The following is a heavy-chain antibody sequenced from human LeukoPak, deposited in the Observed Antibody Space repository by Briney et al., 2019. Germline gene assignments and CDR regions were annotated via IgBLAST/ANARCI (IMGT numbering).Heavy chain of an antibody. Sequence: GASVKVSCKASGYTFTSYGYGITWVRQAPGQGLEWMGWISAYNSNTNYAQKLQGRVTMTTDTSTSTAYMELRSLRSEDTAVYYCASLVRGVIDYWGQGTLVTVSS. J-gene: IGHJ4*02. V-gene: IGHV1-18*01. D-gene: IGHD3-10*01. CDR2: ISAYNSNT. CDR1: GYTFTSYGYG. CDR3: ASLVRGVIDY.